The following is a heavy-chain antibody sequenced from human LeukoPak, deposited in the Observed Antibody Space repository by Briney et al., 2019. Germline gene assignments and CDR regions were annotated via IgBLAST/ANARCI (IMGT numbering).Heavy chain of an antibody. J-gene: IGHJ5*02. CDR1: GGSFSGYY. CDR3: ARGDIVVVPAARGSWSWFDP. CDR2: INHSGST. D-gene: IGHD2-2*01. V-gene: IGHV4-34*01. Sequence: PSETLSLTCAVYGGSFSGYYWSWIRQPPGKGLEWIGEINHSGSTNYNPSLKSRVTISVDTSKNQFSLKLSSVTAADTAVYYCARGDIVVVPAARGSWSWFDPWGQGTLVTVSS.